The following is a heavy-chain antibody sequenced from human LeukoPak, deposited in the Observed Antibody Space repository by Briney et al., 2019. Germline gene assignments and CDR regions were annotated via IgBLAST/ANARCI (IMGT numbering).Heavy chain of an antibody. CDR3: GRHGGAFEI. CDR2: IKQDGSEK. Sequence: GGSLRLSCAASGFTFSTYWMSWVRQAPGKGLEWVANIKQDGSEKDYVDSVKGRFTISRDDAKNSLYLQMNSLRVEDTAVYYCGRHGGAFEIWGQGTMVTVSS. J-gene: IGHJ3*02. CDR1: GFTFSTYW. V-gene: IGHV3-7*01.